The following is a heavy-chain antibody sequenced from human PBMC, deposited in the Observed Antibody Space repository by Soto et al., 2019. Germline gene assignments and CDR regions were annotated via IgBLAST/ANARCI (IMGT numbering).Heavy chain of an antibody. Sequence: GGSLRLSCAASGFTVSSNYMGWVRQAPGKGLEWVSVIYSGGSTYYADSVKGRFTISRDNSKNTLYLQMNSLRAEDTAVYYCARAGSGFGDPPHYWGQGTLVTVSS. CDR2: IYSGGST. J-gene: IGHJ4*02. CDR1: GFTVSSNY. D-gene: IGHD3-10*01. V-gene: IGHV3-53*01. CDR3: ARAGSGFGDPPHY.